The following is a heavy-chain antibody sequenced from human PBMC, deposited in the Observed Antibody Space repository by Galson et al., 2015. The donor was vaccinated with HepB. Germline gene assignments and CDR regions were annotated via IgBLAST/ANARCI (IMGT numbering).Heavy chain of an antibody. D-gene: IGHD6-19*01. CDR3: AKELIAVAGTKDLYGMDV. Sequence: SLRLSCAASGFTFSSYGMHWVRQAPGKGLEWVAVISYDGSNKYYADSVKGRFTISRDNSKNTLYLQMNSLRAEDTAVYYCAKELIAVAGTKDLYGMDVWGQGTTVTVSS. CDR1: GFTFSSYG. V-gene: IGHV3-30*18. J-gene: IGHJ6*02. CDR2: ISYDGSNK.